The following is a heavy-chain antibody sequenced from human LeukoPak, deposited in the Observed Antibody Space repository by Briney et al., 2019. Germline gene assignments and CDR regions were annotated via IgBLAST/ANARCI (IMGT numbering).Heavy chain of an antibody. J-gene: IGHJ4*02. D-gene: IGHD3-22*01. CDR3: AKDRPNYYGSNGHYYKLNGDC. V-gene: IGHV3-23*01. CDR2: ITSSGAAT. CDR1: GFTFSSYA. Sequence: GGSLRLSCAASGFTFSSYAMSWVRQAPGKGLEWVSSITSSGAATYYADSVKGRFTTSRDNSDNTLYLQMNSLRAEDTAVYYCAKDRPNYYGSNGHYYKLNGDCWGQGTLVTVSS.